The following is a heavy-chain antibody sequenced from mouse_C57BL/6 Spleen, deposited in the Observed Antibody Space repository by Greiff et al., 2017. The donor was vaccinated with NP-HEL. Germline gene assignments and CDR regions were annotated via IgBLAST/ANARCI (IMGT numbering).Heavy chain of an antibody. J-gene: IGHJ2*01. CDR1: GYTFTSYW. D-gene: IGHD1-1*01. V-gene: IGHV1-64*01. CDR3: AREATVVAFDY. Sequence: VQLQQSGAELVKPGASVKLSCKASGYTFTSYWMHWVKQRPGQGLEWIGMIHPNSGSTNYNEKFKSKATLTVDKSSSTAYMQLSSLTSEDSAVYYCAREATVVAFDYWGQGTTLTVSS. CDR2: IHPNSGST.